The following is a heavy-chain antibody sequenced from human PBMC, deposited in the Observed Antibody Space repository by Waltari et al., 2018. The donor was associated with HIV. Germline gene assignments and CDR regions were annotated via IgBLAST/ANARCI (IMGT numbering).Heavy chain of an antibody. CDR2: ISPTGDST. V-gene: IGHV3-23*01. J-gene: IGHJ4*02. CDR1: GFTFRDYS. CDR3: AKKGHLSGGNWKRDYFDY. D-gene: IGHD2-15*01. Sequence: EVQLLAHGGGLVQPGGSLRLYCAASGFTFRDYSMSWVRQDTGKGREWVSAISPTGDSTSDADSVKGRFTISRDNSKNTVYLQMNSLRAEDTAIYYCAKKGHLSGGNWKRDYFDYWGQGTLVTVSS.